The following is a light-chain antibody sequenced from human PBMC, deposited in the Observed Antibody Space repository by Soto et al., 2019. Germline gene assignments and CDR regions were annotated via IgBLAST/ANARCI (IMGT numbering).Light chain of an antibody. CDR3: QQYGSSPRT. J-gene: IGKJ1*01. CDR2: GAS. V-gene: IGKV3-20*01. Sequence: EIVLTQSPGTLSLSPGERATLSCRTSQSVSSSYLAWYQQKPGQAPRLLIYGASSRATGIPDRFSGSGSGTDLTLTISRLEPEDFAVYYCQQYGSSPRTCGQGTKVDIK. CDR1: QSVSSSY.